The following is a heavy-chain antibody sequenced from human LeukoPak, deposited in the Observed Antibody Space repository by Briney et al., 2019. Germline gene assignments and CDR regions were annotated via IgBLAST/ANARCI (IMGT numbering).Heavy chain of an antibody. CDR3: AKLYGSGTSYHPLDY. V-gene: IGHV3-30*02. Sequence: PGGSLRLSCAASGFIFSDYGMHWVRQAPGKGLEWVAFIRYDGSDKYYADSVKGRFTNSRDDSKNTLYLQMNSLRPEDTAVYYCAKLYGSGTSYHPLDYWGQGTLVTASS. CDR1: GFIFSDYG. J-gene: IGHJ4*02. D-gene: IGHD3-10*01. CDR2: IRYDGSDK.